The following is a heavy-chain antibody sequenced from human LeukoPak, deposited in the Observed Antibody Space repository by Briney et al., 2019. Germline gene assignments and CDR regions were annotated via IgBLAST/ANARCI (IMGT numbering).Heavy chain of an antibody. CDR3: ASLSGAGGPYY. CDR2: MSSSGSPT. V-gene: IGHV3-48*03. CDR1: GFTFRNFE. Sequence: GGSLRLSCAASGFTFRNFEMNWVRQAPGKGLEWISYMSSSGSPTFYAESVKGRFTISRDNAKNSLYLQMNGLRDEDTAVYYCASLSGAGGPYYWGQGTLVTVSS. D-gene: IGHD2-8*02. J-gene: IGHJ4*02.